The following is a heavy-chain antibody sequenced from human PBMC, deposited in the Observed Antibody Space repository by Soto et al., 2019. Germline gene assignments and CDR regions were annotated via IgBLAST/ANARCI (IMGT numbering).Heavy chain of an antibody. CDR2: ISYDGSNK. V-gene: IGHV3-30-3*01. Sequence: GGSLRLSCAASGFTFSSYAMHWVRQAPGKGLEWVAVISYDGSNKFYADSVKGRFTISRDNSKNTLYLQMNSLRAEDTAVYYCARDLWKIAAAGLDYWGQGTLVTVSS. D-gene: IGHD6-13*01. CDR3: ARDLWKIAAAGLDY. CDR1: GFTFSSYA. J-gene: IGHJ4*02.